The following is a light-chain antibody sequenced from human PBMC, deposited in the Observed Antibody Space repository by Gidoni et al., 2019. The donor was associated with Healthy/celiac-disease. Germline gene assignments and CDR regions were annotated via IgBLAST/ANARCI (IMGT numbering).Light chain of an antibody. J-gene: IGKJ1*01. CDR3: QQYGRT. V-gene: IGKV3-20*01. CDR2: GAS. Sequence: EIVLTQSPGTLSLSPGERATLSCRASQSVSSSYLAWYQPKPGQAPRLLIYGASSRATGIPDRFSGSGSRTDFTLTISRLEPEAFAVYYCQQYGRTFGQGTKVEIK. CDR1: QSVSSSY.